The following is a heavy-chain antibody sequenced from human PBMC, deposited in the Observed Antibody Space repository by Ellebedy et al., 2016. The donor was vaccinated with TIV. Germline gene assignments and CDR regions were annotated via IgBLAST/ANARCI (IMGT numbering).Heavy chain of an antibody. J-gene: IGHJ4*02. CDR1: GFTFSTYS. Sequence: GESLKISCAASGFTFSTYSMNWVRQAPGKGLKWVSSISSNSYYIYYGDSVRGRFTISRDNAQNSLFLQMSSLRAEDTATYYCATGIATTGAYYFDYWGQGILVTVSS. D-gene: IGHD6-13*01. V-gene: IGHV3-21*01. CDR3: ATGIATTGAYYFDY. CDR2: ISSNSYYI.